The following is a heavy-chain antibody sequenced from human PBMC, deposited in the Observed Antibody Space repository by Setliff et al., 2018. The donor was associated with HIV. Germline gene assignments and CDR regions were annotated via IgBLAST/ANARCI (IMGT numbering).Heavy chain of an antibody. CDR3: ARVPSTYFYDTSGYFDY. J-gene: IGHJ4*02. CDR1: GYSISDGYY. Sequence: SETLSLTCAVSGYSISDGYYWGWIRQPPGKGLEWIGYIFYSGSTNYNPSLKSRVTISVDTSKNQLSLILSSVTATDTAVYYCARVPSTYFYDTSGYFDYWGPGTLVTVSS. D-gene: IGHD3-22*01. V-gene: IGHV4-61*08. CDR2: IFYSGST.